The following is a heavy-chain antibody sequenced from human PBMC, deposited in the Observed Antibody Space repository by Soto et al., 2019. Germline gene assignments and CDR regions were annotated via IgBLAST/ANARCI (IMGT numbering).Heavy chain of an antibody. Sequence: SETLSLTCTVSGGSISSYYWSWIRQPPGKGLEWIGYFYYSGSTNYNPSLKSRVTISVDTSKNQFSLKLRSVTAADTAVYFCARRRGLDIDAYYWCPGILLTVS. D-gene: IGHD3-10*01. V-gene: IGHV4-59*01. CDR1: GGSISSYY. CDR3: ARRRGLDIDAYY. J-gene: IGHJ4*02. CDR2: FYYSGST.